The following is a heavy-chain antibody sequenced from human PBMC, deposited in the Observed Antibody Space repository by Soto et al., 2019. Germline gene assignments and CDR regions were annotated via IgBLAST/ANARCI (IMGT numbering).Heavy chain of an antibody. CDR2: IKQDGSEK. CDR1: VFTFSSYW. Sequence: SXRLSCSAGVFTFSSYWMMWFRHAPGKGLECVANIKQDGSEKYYVDSVKGRFTISRDNAKNSLYLQMNSLRAEDTDVYYCERDKVGNREYGMDVWGPGTTVTVCS. D-gene: IGHD1-26*01. V-gene: IGHV3-7*03. J-gene: IGHJ6*01. CDR3: ERDKVGNREYGMDV.